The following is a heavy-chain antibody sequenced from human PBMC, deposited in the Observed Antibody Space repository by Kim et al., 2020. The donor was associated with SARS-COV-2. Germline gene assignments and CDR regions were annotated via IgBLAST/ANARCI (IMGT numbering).Heavy chain of an antibody. J-gene: IGHJ6*02. CDR1: GFTFSSYA. D-gene: IGHD1-26*01. V-gene: IGHV3-30-3*01. Sequence: GGSLRLSCAASGFTFSSYAMHWVRQAPGKGLEWVAVISYDGSNKYYADSVKGRFTISRDNSKNTLYLQMNSLRAEDTAVYYCARDRLSGSYYSLLGYYYGMDVWGQGTTVTVSS. CDR2: ISYDGSNK. CDR3: ARDRLSGSYYSLLGYYYGMDV.